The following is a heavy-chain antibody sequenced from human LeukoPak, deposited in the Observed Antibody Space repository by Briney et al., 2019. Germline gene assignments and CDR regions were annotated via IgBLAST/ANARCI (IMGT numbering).Heavy chain of an antibody. Sequence: PSETLSLTCTVSGGSFSGYYRSWIRQSPGKGLEWVGCIYYGGSSQYNPSLKSRVSISLDTSKNQLSLRLSSVTAADTAVYYCAIIPPGYSYGFDYWGQGTLVTVSS. D-gene: IGHD5-18*01. V-gene: IGHV4-59*08. CDR2: IYYGGSS. J-gene: IGHJ4*02. CDR3: AIIPPGYSYGFDY. CDR1: GGSFSGYY.